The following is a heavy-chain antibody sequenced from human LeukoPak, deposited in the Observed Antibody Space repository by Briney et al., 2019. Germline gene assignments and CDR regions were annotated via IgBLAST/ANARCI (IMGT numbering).Heavy chain of an antibody. CDR1: GFTFDDYG. CDR3: ARVKYGSGSYYSPFDY. D-gene: IGHD3-10*01. Sequence: GGSLRLSCAASGFTFDDYGMSWVRQAPGKGLEWVSGLNWNGGSTGYADSVKGRFTISRDNAKNSLYLQMNSLRAEDTALYYCARVKYGSGSYYSPFDYWGQGTLVTVSS. J-gene: IGHJ4*02. CDR2: LNWNGGST. V-gene: IGHV3-20*04.